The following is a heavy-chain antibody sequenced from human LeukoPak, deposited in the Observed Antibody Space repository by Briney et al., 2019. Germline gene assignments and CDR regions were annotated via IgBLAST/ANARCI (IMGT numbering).Heavy chain of an antibody. J-gene: IGHJ4*02. CDR3: AKDGQWGMATIKYFDY. Sequence: GGSLRPSCAASGFSFSSYAMSWVRQAPGKGLEWVSVISGRGDNTYYADSVKGRFTISRDNSKNTLSLQMNSLRADDTAVYYCAKDGQWGMATIKYFDYWGQGTLVTVSS. CDR1: GFSFSSYA. V-gene: IGHV3-23*01. CDR2: ISGRGDNT. D-gene: IGHD5-24*01.